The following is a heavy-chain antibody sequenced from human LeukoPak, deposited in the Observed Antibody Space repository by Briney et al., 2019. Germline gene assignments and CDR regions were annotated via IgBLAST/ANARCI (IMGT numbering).Heavy chain of an antibody. CDR1: GYTFTSYY. CDR3: ARDGRYSYGSGDAFDI. V-gene: IGHV1-46*01. D-gene: IGHD5-18*01. CDR2: INPSGGST. J-gene: IGHJ3*02. Sequence: ASVKVSCEASGYTFTSYYMHWVRQAPGQGLEWMGIINPSGGSTSYAQKFQGRVTMTRDTSTSTVYMELSSLRSEDTAVYYCARDGRYSYGSGDAFDIWGQGTMVTVSS.